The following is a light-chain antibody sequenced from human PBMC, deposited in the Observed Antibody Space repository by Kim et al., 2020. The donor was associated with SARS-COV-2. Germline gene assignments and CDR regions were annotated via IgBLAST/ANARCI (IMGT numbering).Light chain of an antibody. CDR2: GAS. V-gene: IGKV3-15*01. CDR1: QSVSSN. J-gene: IGKJ1*01. CDR3: QQYNNWPMT. Sequence: VSPGERATLSCRASQSVSSNLAWYQQKPGQAPRLLMYGASTRATGIAARFSGSGSGTEFTLTISSLQSEDFAVYYCQQYNNWPMTFGQGTKVEIK.